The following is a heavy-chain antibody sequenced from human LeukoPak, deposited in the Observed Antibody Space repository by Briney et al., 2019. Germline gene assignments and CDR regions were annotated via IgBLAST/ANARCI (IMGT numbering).Heavy chain of an antibody. CDR2: IKQDGSEK. V-gene: IGHV3-7*05. CDR1: GFMFSSYC. Sequence: GGSLRLSCVASGFMFSSYCMTWVRQAPGKGLEWVANIKQDGSEKYYVDSVKDRFTISRDNAKNSLYLQMNSLRAEDTAVYYCARDQGDFWSGHVGWFDPWGQGTLVTVSS. D-gene: IGHD3-3*01. J-gene: IGHJ5*02. CDR3: ARDQGDFWSGHVGWFDP.